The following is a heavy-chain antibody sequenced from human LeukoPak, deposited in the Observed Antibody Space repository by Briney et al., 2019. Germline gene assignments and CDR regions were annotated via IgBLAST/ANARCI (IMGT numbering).Heavy chain of an antibody. Sequence: SAIHSSGRGTYYADSVKGRFTISRDNSKNTLYLQMNSLRAEDTAVYYCAKKMGTGNFYFDYWGQGTLVTVSS. V-gene: IGHV3-23*05. CDR3: AKKMGTGNFYFDY. CDR2: IHSSGRGT. J-gene: IGHJ4*02. D-gene: IGHD3-10*01.